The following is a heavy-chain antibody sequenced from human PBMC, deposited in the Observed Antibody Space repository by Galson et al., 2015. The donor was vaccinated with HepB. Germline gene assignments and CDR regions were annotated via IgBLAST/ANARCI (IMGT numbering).Heavy chain of an antibody. CDR3: ARSSPYYDFWSGYYYYFDH. D-gene: IGHD3-3*01. V-gene: IGHV3-53*01. CDR1: GVTVSSHY. CDR2: IYSGGSI. J-gene: IGHJ4*02. Sequence: SLRLSCAASGVTVSSHYMSWVRQAPGKGLEWVPIIYSGGSIYYADSVKGRFTISRDNSNNTLYLQMNSLRAEDTAVYYCARSSPYYDFWSGYYYYFDHWGQGTLVTVSS.